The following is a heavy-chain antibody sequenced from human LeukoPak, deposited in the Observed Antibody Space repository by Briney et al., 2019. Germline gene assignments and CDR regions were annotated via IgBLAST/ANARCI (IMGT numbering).Heavy chain of an antibody. Sequence: GGSLRLTCAASGFTFSNYAMTWVRQAPGQGLEWVSVISGDSSGTYYADSVKGRFTISRDNLRSAVFLQMNSLRVDDTAIYYCAKDVQHPGIVWGQGTLVTVSS. CDR3: AKDVQHPGIV. CDR2: ISGDSSGT. J-gene: IGHJ4*02. D-gene: IGHD2-15*01. CDR1: GFTFSNYA. V-gene: IGHV3-23*01.